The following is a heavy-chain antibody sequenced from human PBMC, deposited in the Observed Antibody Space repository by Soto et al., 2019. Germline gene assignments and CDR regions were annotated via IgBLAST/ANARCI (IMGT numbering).Heavy chain of an antibody. Sequence: QVQLVESGGGVVQPGRSLRLSCAASGFAFSTYTIHWVRQAPGKGLEWVALTSYDGNNQDYADSVEGRFSISRDNSRNTVYLQMNSLTVDDTALYYCVRGGAIGQWLIAFDFWGQGTLVTVSS. CDR1: GFAFSTYT. CDR3: VRGGAIGQWLIAFDF. J-gene: IGHJ4*02. D-gene: IGHD5-12*01. V-gene: IGHV3-30-3*01. CDR2: TSYDGNNQ.